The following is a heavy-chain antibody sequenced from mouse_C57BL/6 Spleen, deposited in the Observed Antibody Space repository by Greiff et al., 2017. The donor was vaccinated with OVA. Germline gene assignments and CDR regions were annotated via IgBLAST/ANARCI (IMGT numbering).Heavy chain of an antibody. CDR2: IYPGDGDT. J-gene: IGHJ2*01. Sequence: VKVVESGPELVKPGASVKISCKASGYAFSSSWMNWVKQRPGTGLEWIGRIYPGDGDTNYNGKFKGKATLTADKSSSTAYMQLSSLTSEDSAVYFCARSGEYDYDVDYWGQGTTLTVSS. D-gene: IGHD2-4*01. CDR3: ARSGEYDYDVDY. V-gene: IGHV1-82*01. CDR1: GYAFSSSW.